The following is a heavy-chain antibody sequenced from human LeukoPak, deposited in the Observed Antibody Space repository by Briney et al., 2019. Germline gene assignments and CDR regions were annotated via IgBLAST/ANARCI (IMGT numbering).Heavy chain of an antibody. CDR1: GFIVSNNY. Sequence: GGSLRLSCAASGFIVSNNYMSWVCQAPGKGLEWVSLIYSGGDKRYAASVKGRFTISRDNSKNTLYLQMDSLRVEDTAVYYCGGYSSLDHWGQGTLVTVSS. D-gene: IGHD3-22*01. J-gene: IGHJ4*02. CDR3: GGYSSLDH. V-gene: IGHV3-53*01. CDR2: IYSGGDK.